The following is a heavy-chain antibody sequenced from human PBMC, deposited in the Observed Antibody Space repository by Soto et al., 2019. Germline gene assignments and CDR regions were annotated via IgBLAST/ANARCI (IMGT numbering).Heavy chain of an antibody. CDR3: ARARDYYDSSGYSNWFEP. CDR2: IIPIFGTA. V-gene: IGHV1-69*13. J-gene: IGHJ5*02. Sequence: SVKVSCKASGGTFSSYAISWVRQAPGQGLEWMGGIIPIFGTANYAQKFQGRVTITADESTSTAYMELSSLRSEDTAVYYCARARDYYDSSGYSNWFEPGGQGNVVTVSS. D-gene: IGHD3-22*01. CDR1: GGTFSSYA.